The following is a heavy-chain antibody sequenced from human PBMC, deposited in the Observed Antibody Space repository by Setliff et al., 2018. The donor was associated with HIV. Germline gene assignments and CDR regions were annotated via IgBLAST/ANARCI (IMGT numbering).Heavy chain of an antibody. CDR3: ARDLGSEQWLPDAFDI. CDR2: ISSNGGST. D-gene: IGHD6-19*01. CDR1: GGSISSGS. V-gene: IGHV3-64D*09. Sequence: PSETLSLTCTVSGGSISSGSYYWGWVRQAPGKGLEYVSAISSNGGSTYYADSVKGRFTISRDNSKNTLYLQMSSLRAEDTAVYYCARDLGSEQWLPDAFDICGQGTMVTVSS. J-gene: IGHJ3*02.